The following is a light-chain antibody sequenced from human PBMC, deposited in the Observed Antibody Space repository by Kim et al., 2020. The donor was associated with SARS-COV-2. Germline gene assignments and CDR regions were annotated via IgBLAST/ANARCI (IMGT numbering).Light chain of an antibody. Sequence: SPGERDSLSCRASQRFADSALAWYQQKPGQAPRLLIYGASTRATGIPVRFSGSASGTDFTLTISRLEPDDFAVYYCQHYSSSLWTFGPGTKVDIK. V-gene: IGKV3-20*01. CDR2: GAS. CDR1: QRFADSA. CDR3: QHYSSSLWT. J-gene: IGKJ1*01.